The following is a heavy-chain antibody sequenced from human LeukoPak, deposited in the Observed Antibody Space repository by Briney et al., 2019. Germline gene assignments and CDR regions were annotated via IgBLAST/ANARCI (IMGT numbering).Heavy chain of an antibody. V-gene: IGHV1-18*01. CDR2: ISAYNGNT. D-gene: IGHD6-13*01. CDR1: GYTFTSYG. J-gene: IGHJ4*02. Sequence: ASVKVSCKASGYTFTSYGISWVRQAPGQGLEWMGWISAYNGNTNYAQKLQGRVTMTTDTSTSTAYMELRSLRSDDTAVYYCARLGGRGVAAAGPTYFDYWGQGTLVTVSS. CDR3: ARLGGRGVAAAGPTYFDY.